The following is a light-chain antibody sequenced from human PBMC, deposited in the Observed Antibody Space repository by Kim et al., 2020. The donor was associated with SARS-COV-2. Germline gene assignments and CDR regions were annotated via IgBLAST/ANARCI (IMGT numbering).Light chain of an antibody. J-gene: IGLJ2*01. CDR2: YDT. Sequence: APGRTASITCGGNNIESMNVHCYQQRPGQAPVLVIYYDTDRPSGIPERFSGSNSGNTATLTISRVEAGDEADYYCQVWDSRSDHLVFGGGTKVTVL. V-gene: IGLV3-21*04. CDR1: NIESMN. CDR3: QVWDSRSDHLV.